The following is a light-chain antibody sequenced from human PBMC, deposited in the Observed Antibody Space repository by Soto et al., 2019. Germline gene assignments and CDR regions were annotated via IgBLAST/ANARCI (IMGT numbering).Light chain of an antibody. CDR2: LNSDGSH. V-gene: IGLV4-69*01. CDR1: SGHSSYA. Sequence: QPVLTQSPSASASLGASVKLTCTLSSGHSSYAIAWHQQQPEKGPRYLMKLNSDGSHSKGDGIPDRFSDSSSGAERYLTISSLQSEDEADYYCQTWGTGKVFGGGTKLTVL. J-gene: IGLJ3*02. CDR3: QTWGTGKV.